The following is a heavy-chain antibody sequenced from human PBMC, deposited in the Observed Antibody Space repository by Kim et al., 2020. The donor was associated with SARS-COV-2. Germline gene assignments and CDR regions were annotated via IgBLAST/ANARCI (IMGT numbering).Heavy chain of an antibody. J-gene: IGHJ4*02. CDR3: ARGQYSSSWYGVKRHFGY. CDR1: GGSFSGYY. V-gene: IGHV4-34*01. D-gene: IGHD6-13*01. CDR2: INHSGST. Sequence: SETLSLTCAVYGGSFSGYYWSWIRQPPGKGLEWIGEINHSGSTNYNPSLKSRVTISVDTSKNQFSLKLSSVTAADTAVYYCARGQYSSSWYGVKRHFGYWGQGTLVTVSS.